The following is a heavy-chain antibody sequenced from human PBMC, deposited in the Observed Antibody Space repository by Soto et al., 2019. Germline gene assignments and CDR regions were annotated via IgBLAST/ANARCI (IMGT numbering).Heavy chain of an antibody. V-gene: IGHV1-69*06. D-gene: IGHD6-6*01. CDR2: ITPMSGTT. CDR3: ARGVSMAGRPGFFHH. CDR1: GETFRRDV. Sequence: QVQLVQSGAEVKKSGSSVKVSCKAPGETFRRDVISWVRQAPGQGLEWLGGITPMSGTTDYAQKFQGRVTMSADKSTGTAYFALSSLTFDDTGVYYCARGVSMAGRPGFFHHWGQGSLVTVSS. J-gene: IGHJ1*01.